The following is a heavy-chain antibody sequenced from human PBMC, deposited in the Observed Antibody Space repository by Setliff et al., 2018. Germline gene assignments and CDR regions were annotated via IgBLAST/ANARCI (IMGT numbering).Heavy chain of an antibody. Sequence: ASVKVSCKASGYTFTNYAIHWVRQAPGQRLEWMGWINAGNGNTKYSQKFQGRVTITRDTSASTAYMELSSLRSEDTAVYYCARDTYIGDFWCGYYIQGRFDPWGQGTLVTVSS. CDR1: GYTFTNYA. J-gene: IGHJ5*02. V-gene: IGHV1-3*01. CDR3: ARDTYIGDFWCGYYIQGRFDP. CDR2: INAGNGNT. D-gene: IGHD3-3*01.